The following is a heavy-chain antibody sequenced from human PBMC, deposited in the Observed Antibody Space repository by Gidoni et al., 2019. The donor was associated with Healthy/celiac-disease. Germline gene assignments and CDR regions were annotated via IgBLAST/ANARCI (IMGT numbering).Heavy chain of an antibody. CDR3: AKAGYGVWGSYRYPFDY. V-gene: IGHV3-23*01. J-gene: IGHJ4*02. Sequence: EVQLLESGGGLVQPGGSLGLSCAAAGFTFSSYAMSWVRQAPGKGLEWVSAISGSGGSTYYADSVKGRFTISRDNSKNTLYLQMNSLRAEDTAVYYCAKAGYGVWGSYRYPFDYWGQGTLVTVSS. CDR2: ISGSGGST. CDR1: GFTFSSYA. D-gene: IGHD3-16*02.